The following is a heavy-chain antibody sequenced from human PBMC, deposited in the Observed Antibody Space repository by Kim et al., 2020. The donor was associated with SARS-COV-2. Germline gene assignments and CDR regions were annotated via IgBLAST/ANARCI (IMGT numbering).Heavy chain of an antibody. CDR3: ARQGGAIVDTAMVKRTYY. CDR1: GGSISSYY. Sequence: SETLSLTCTVSGGSISSYYWSWIRQPPGKGLEWIGYIYYSGSTNYNPSLKSRVTISVDTSKNQFSLKLSSVTAADTAVYYCARQGGAIVDTAMVKRTYY. J-gene: IGHJ6*01. D-gene: IGHD5-18*01. CDR2: IYYSGST. V-gene: IGHV4-59*08.